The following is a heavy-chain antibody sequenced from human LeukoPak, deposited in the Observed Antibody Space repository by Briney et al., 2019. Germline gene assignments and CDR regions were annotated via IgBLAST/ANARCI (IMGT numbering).Heavy chain of an antibody. V-gene: IGHV3-23*01. D-gene: IGHD3-22*01. CDR1: GFTFTSSG. CDR3: AKRIVDLEVDY. CDR2: ISGSGGST. J-gene: IGHJ4*02. Sequence: GGSLRLSCSASGFTFTSSGMSWVRQAPGKGLEWVSAISGSGGSTYYADSVRGRLTISRDNFKNTLYLQMNSLRAEDTAVYYCAKRIVDLEVDYWGQGTLVTVSS.